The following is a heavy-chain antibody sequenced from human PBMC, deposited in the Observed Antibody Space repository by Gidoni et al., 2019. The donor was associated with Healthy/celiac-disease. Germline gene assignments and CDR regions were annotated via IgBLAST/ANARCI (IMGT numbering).Heavy chain of an antibody. J-gene: IGHJ3*02. D-gene: IGHD3-10*01. Sequence: QVQLVESGGGVVQPGRSLRLSCAASGFSFSSSGRLWVRKAPVKELECVAVIWYDGSKKYYADSVKGRFTIARDNSKNTLYLQMNSLRAEDTAVYYCARDANYYGSGVDAFDIWGQGTMVTVSA. CDR1: GFSFSSSG. CDR2: IWYDGSKK. CDR3: ARDANYYGSGVDAFDI. V-gene: IGHV3-33*01.